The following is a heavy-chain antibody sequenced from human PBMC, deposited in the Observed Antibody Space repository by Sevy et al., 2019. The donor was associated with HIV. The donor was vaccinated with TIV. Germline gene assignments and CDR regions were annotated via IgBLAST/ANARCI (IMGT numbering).Heavy chain of an antibody. CDR3: ARGNSGSFDY. V-gene: IGHV3-7*04. CDR2: IKQDESEK. J-gene: IGHJ4*02. Sequence: GESLKISCAASGFSFSNYWMHWVRQAPGKGLEWVANIKQDESEKYYVASVKGRFTISRDNAKNTAYLQMNGLRPEDTAIYYCARGNSGSFDYWGQGTLVTVSS. CDR1: GFSFSNYW. D-gene: IGHD3-22*01.